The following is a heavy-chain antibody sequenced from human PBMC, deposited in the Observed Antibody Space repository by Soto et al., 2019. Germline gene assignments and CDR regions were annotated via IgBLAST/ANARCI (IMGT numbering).Heavy chain of an antibody. CDR1: GGSISSYY. J-gene: IGHJ4*02. D-gene: IGHD6-19*01. V-gene: IGHV4-59*01. CDR2: IYYSGST. Sequence: SETLSLTCTVSGGSISSYYWSWIRQPPGKVLEWIGYIYYSGSTNYNPSLKSRVTISVDTSKNQFSLKLSSVTAADTAVYYCARWSEWLAFDYWGQGTLVNVSS. CDR3: ARWSEWLAFDY.